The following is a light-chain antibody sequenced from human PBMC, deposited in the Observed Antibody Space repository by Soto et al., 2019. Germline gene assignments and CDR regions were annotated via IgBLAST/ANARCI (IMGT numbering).Light chain of an antibody. CDR3: QHYSAYSPWT. V-gene: IGKV1-5*03. J-gene: IGKJ1*01. Sequence: DIQMTQSPSTLSASVGVRVTITCRASQSVDTWLAWFQQKPGRAPKVVIYKASNLESGVPSRFSGRGSGTEFTLTISSLQPDDFATYYCQHYSAYSPWTFGQGTKVEIK. CDR1: QSVDTW. CDR2: KAS.